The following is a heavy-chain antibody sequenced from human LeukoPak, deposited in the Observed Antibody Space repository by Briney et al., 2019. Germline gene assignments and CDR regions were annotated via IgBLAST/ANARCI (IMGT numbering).Heavy chain of an antibody. Sequence: GGSLRLSCAASGFTFRGYGMSWVRQAPGKGLEWVSAIRGSGVTTYYADSVKGRFTISRDNSRTTLYLLMNSLRAEDTAVYYCAKDTAANVDYPYYFDYWGQGALVTVSS. CDR3: AKDTAANVDYPYYFDY. CDR2: IRGSGVTT. J-gene: IGHJ4*02. D-gene: IGHD4-11*01. CDR1: GFTFRGYG. V-gene: IGHV3-23*01.